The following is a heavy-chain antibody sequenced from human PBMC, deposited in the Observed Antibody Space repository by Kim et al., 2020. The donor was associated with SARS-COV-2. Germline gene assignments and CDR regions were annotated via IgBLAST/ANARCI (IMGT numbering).Heavy chain of an antibody. Sequence: ASVKVSCKASGYTFTDYYIHLVRQAPGKGLEWMGCINADRGGTHDVQKFRGRVTMTTDTSINTAHMQLTGLRSDDTAVFYCARDWADNSFDPWGQGTLVTVSS. V-gene: IGHV1-2*02. CDR1: GYTFTDYY. CDR2: INADRGGT. D-gene: IGHD7-27*01. J-gene: IGHJ5*02. CDR3: ARDWADNSFDP.